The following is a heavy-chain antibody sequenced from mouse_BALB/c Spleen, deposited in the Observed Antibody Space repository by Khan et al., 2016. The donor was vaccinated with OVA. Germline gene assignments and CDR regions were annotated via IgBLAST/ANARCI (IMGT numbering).Heavy chain of an antibody. V-gene: IGHV1S34*01. D-gene: IGHD2-3*01. CDR3: ARDGYYYAMDY. J-gene: IGHJ4*01. Sequence: LGKTGASVKISCKASGYPFTSYYIHWVKQSHGKSLEWIGFISCYNGATNYNQKFKGKATITVDTSSRTAYMQFNSLTSEDSAVYYCARDGYYYAMDYWGQGTSVTVSS. CDR1: GYPFTSYY. CDR2: ISCYNGAT.